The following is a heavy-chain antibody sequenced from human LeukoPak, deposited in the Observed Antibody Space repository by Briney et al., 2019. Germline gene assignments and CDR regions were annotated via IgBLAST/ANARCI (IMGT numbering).Heavy chain of an antibody. D-gene: IGHD4-17*01. CDR3: ARGYDYGDADWYFDL. Sequence: SVKVSCKASGGTFSSYAISWVRQAPGQGLEWMGGIIPIFGTANYAQKFQGRDTNTTDESTSTAYMELSSLRSEDTAVYYCARGYDYGDADWYFDLWGRGTLVTVSS. J-gene: IGHJ2*01. V-gene: IGHV1-69*05. CDR1: GGTFSSYA. CDR2: IIPIFGTA.